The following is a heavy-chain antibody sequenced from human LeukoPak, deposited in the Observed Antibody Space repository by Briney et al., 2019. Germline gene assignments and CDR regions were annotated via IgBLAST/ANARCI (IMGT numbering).Heavy chain of an antibody. CDR3: ARVIVVVPAAKIWFDP. D-gene: IGHD2-2*01. J-gene: IGHJ5*02. CDR2: MNPNSGNT. V-gene: IGHV1-8*01. CDR1: GYTLTELS. Sequence: ASVKVSCKVSGYTLTELSMHWVRQAPGQGLEWMGWMNPNSGNTGYAQKFQGRVTMTRNTSISTAYMELSSLRSEDTAVYYCARVIVVVPAAKIWFDPWGQGTLVTVSS.